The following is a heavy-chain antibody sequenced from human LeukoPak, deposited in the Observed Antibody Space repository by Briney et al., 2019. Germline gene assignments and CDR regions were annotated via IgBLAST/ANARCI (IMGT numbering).Heavy chain of an antibody. Sequence: GGSLRLSCAASGFTFDDYGMSWVRQAPGKGLEWVSGINWNGGSTGYADSVKGRFTISRDNAKNSLYLQMNSLRAEDTALYYCAKDSSSWYDAPLSHFDYWGQGTLVTVSS. CDR2: INWNGGST. J-gene: IGHJ4*02. CDR3: AKDSSSWYDAPLSHFDY. CDR1: GFTFDDYG. D-gene: IGHD6-13*01. V-gene: IGHV3-20*04.